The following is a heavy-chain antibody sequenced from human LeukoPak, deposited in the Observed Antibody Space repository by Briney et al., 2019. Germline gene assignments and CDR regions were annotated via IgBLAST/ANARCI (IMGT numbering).Heavy chain of an antibody. Sequence: PSETLPLTCTVSGGSISSSNYYWGWIRQPPGKGLEWIGSIYYSGSTYYNPSLKSRVTISVDTSRNQFSLKLSSVAAADTAVYYCARTSRGSGIVHYWGQGTLVTVSS. CDR3: ARTSRGSGIVHY. D-gene: IGHD1-26*01. CDR2: IYYSGST. J-gene: IGHJ4*02. CDR1: GGSISSSNYY. V-gene: IGHV4-39*01.